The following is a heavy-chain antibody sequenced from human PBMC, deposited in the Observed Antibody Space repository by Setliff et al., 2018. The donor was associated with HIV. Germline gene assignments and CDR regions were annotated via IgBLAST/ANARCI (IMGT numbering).Heavy chain of an antibody. V-gene: IGHV4-38-2*02. Sequence: LSLTCTVSGYSISSGYYWGWIRQPPGKGLEWIGSIYHSGSTYYNPSLKSRVTISVDTSKNQFSLKLSSVTAADTAVYYCARAMRGVVVTNMYYYYGMDVWGQGTTVTVSS. CDR2: IYHSGST. CDR1: GYSISSGYY. D-gene: IGHD2-21*02. CDR3: ARAMRGVVVTNMYYYYGMDV. J-gene: IGHJ6*02.